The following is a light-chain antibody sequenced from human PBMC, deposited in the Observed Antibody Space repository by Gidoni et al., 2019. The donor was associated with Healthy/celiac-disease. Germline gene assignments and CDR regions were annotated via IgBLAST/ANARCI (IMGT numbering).Light chain of an antibody. CDR2: DAS. CDR3: QQRSNWPPT. CDR1: QSVSSY. J-gene: IGKJ1*01. Sequence: EIVLTQSPATLSLSPGERATLSCRASQSVSSYLAWYQQKPGQAPRLLIYDASNRATGILARFSGSGSGTDFTLTISSLEPEDFAVYSCQQRSNWPPTFGQGTKVEIK. V-gene: IGKV3-11*01.